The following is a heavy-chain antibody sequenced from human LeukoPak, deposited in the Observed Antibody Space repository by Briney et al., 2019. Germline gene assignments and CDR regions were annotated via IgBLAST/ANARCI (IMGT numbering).Heavy chain of an antibody. Sequence: GSLRLSCAASGFTFSSYAMSWVRQAPGKGLEWIGYIYYSGSTNYNPSLKSRVTISVDTSKNQFSLKLSSVTAADTAVYYCASGGGSLPDYWGQGTLVTVSS. J-gene: IGHJ4*02. CDR2: IYYSGST. D-gene: IGHD2-15*01. CDR1: GFTFSSYA. CDR3: ASGGGSLPDY. V-gene: IGHV4-59*01.